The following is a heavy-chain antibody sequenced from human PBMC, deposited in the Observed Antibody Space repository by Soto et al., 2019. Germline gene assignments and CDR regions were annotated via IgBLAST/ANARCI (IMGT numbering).Heavy chain of an antibody. CDR2: IYSNGGT. V-gene: IGHV4-59*08. CDR3: VRQGLGALHGLVDV. CDR1: GDSIGTYN. Sequence: QVQLQASGPGLVKPSDTLSLTCTVSGDSIGTYNWGWIRQPPGKRLEWIGYIYSNGGTSYNPALKSRVTISAYTSTKQFSLRLSSVTAAATAVYYCVRQGLGALHGLVDVWGQGTTVTVSS. J-gene: IGHJ6*02. D-gene: IGHD1-26*01.